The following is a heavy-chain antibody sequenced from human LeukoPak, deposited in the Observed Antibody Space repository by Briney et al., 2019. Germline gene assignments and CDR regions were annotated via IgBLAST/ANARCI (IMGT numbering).Heavy chain of an antibody. CDR2: IYHSGST. CDR3: ASSLNYYGSGRGDFFDY. Sequence: PSETLSLTCAVSGGSISSSNWWSWVRPPPGKGLEWIGEIYHSGSTNYNPSLKSRVTISVDKSKNQFSLKLSSVTAADTAVYYCASSLNYYGSGRGDFFDYWGQGTLVTVSS. V-gene: IGHV4-4*02. J-gene: IGHJ4*02. CDR1: GGSISSSNW. D-gene: IGHD3-10*01.